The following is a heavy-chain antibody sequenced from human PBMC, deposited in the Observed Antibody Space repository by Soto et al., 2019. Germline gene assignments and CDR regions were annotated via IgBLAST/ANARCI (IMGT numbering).Heavy chain of an antibody. CDR2: IYYSGST. CDR1: GGSIGSGGYY. Sequence: PSETLSLTCTVSGGSIGSGGYYWSWIRQHPGKGLEWIGYIYYSGSTNYNPSLKSRVTISVDTSKNQFSLKLNSMTAADTAVYYCARHNYGSGSTYFDYWGQGTLVTVSS. CDR3: ARHNYGSGSTYFDY. D-gene: IGHD3-10*01. V-gene: IGHV4-61*08. J-gene: IGHJ4*02.